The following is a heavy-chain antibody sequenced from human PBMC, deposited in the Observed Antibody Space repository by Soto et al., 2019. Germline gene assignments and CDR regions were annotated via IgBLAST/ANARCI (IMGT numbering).Heavy chain of an antibody. J-gene: IGHJ4*02. D-gene: IGHD1-1*01. V-gene: IGHV3-21*01. CDR3: ARRRLTTSEDYFDF. CDR2: ISSSGRYI. Sequence: EVQLVESGGSLVKPGGSLRLSCSASGFIFNSYTVSWVRQAPGKGLEWVSSISSSGRYIYYSDSVKGRFTISRDNAKNPLYLQMNSLRAEDTAVYYCARRRLTTSEDYFDFWGQGTLVSVSS. CDR1: GFIFNSYT.